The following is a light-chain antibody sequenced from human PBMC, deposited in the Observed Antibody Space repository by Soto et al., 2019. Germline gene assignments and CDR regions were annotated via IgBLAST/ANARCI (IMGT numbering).Light chain of an antibody. CDR1: QGISSW. J-gene: IGKJ1*01. Sequence: DIQMTQSASFRSASVGDRVTITCRASQGISSWLAWYQQKPGKAPKLLIYAASRLQSGVPSRFSAIVSGTDLTINIRSLQPEDGATYYGQQANSFPGTFGQGTKV. CDR3: QQANSFPGT. CDR2: AAS. V-gene: IGKV1-12*01.